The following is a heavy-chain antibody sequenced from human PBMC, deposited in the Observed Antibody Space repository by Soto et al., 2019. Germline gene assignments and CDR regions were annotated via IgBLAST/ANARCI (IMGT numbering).Heavy chain of an antibody. Sequence: ASVKVSCKASGYIFSNYGISWVRQAPGQGLEWLGRINPKSGGTSTAQKFQGWVTMTTDTSISTASMELTRLTSDDTAIYYCARGDSTDCSNGVCSFFYNHDMDVWGQGTTVTVS. V-gene: IGHV1-2*04. D-gene: IGHD2-8*01. CDR3: ARGDSTDCSNGVCSFFYNHDMDV. J-gene: IGHJ6*02. CDR1: GYIFSNYG. CDR2: INPKSGGT.